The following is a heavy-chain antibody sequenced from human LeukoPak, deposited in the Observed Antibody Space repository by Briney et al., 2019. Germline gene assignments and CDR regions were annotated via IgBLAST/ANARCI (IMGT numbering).Heavy chain of an antibody. CDR1: GLALRNFA. Sequence: GGSLRLSCAASGLALRNFAMAWVRQAPGKGLEWVTTITSDDFNQHYKHSVEGRFIISRGTSMNTLYLQMSGLRAEDTAKYFCASQLGWTLTHWGQGALVTVSS. V-gene: IGHV3-23*01. J-gene: IGHJ4*02. CDR3: ASQLGWTLTH. CDR2: ITSDDFNQ. D-gene: IGHD7-27*01.